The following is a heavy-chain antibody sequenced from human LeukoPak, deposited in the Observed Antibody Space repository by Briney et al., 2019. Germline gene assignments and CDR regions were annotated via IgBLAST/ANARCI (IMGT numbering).Heavy chain of an antibody. CDR1: GFTFSSYS. CDR3: ARGRLGGPFNWLPSPPDY. Sequence: GGSLRLSCAASGFTFSSYSMNWVRQAPGKGLEWLSYISYNSGTISYADSVKGRFTVSRDDAANSLYLQMTSLRAEDTAVYYCARGRLGGPFNWLPSPPDYWGQGTLVTVSS. J-gene: IGHJ4*02. V-gene: IGHV3-48*04. CDR2: ISYNSGTI. D-gene: IGHD3-9*01.